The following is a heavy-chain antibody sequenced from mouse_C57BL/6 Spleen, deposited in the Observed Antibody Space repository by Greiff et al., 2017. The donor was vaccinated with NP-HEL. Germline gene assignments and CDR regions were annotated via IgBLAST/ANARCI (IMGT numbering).Heavy chain of an antibody. J-gene: IGHJ4*01. CDR3: ASKMVDY. V-gene: IGHV1-50*01. D-gene: IGHD2-3*01. CDR2: IDPSDSYT. Sequence: QVHVKQPGAELVKPGASVKLSCKASGYTFTSYWMQWVKQRPGQGLEWIGEIDPSDSYTNYNQKFKGKATLTVDTSSSTAYMQLSSLTSEDSAVYYCASKMVDYWGQGTSVTVSS. CDR1: GYTFTSYW.